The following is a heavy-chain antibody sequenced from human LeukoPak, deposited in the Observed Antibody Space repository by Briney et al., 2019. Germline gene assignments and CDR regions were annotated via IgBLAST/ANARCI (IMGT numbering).Heavy chain of an antibody. J-gene: IGHJ6*03. CDR1: GGSISSGGYY. D-gene: IGHD3-9*01. V-gene: IGHV4-31*03. Sequence: PSETLSLTCTVSGGSISSGGYYWRWIRQHPGKGLEWIGYIYYSGSTYYNPSLKSRVTISVDTSKNQFSLKLSSVTAADTAVYYCASAGPLVTPRFAYYYMDVWGKGTTVTVSS. CDR3: ASAGPLVTPRFAYYYMDV. CDR2: IYYSGST.